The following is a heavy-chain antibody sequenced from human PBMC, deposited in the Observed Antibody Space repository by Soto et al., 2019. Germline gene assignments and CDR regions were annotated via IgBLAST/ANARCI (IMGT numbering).Heavy chain of an antibody. CDR3: AKDSVRGSPIHAFDI. CDR1: GSTFSSYA. Sequence: GGPLRPSCAPSGSTFSSYAMTWVRQAPGKGLEWVSAISGSGGSTYYADSVKGRFTISRDNSKNTLYLQMNSLRAEDTAVYYCAKDSVRGSPIHAFDIWGQGTMVTVSS. CDR2: ISGSGGST. V-gene: IGHV3-23*01. D-gene: IGHD1-26*01. J-gene: IGHJ3*02.